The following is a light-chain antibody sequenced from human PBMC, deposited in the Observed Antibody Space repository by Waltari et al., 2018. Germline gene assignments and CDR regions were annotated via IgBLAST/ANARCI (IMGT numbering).Light chain of an antibody. CDR2: EVT. V-gene: IGLV2-23*02. Sequence: QSGLTQPASVSGSPGQSITISCTGTSSDDGNYNLVSWYQQYPGKAPKLMVYEVTKRTSGVSDRFSGSKSGNTASLTIYGLQSEDEADYYCCSYAGLGIYVFGTGTKVTVL. CDR3: CSYAGLGIYV. J-gene: IGLJ1*01. CDR1: SSDDGNYNL.